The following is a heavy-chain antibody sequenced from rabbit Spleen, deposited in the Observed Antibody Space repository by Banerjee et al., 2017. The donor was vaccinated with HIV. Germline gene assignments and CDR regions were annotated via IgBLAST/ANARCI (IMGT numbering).Heavy chain of an antibody. CDR2: IFTGSSGTT. Sequence: QSLEESGGDLVKPGASLTLTCTASGFSFSGRYWISWVPQAPEKGLEWIADIFTGSSGTTYYASWARGRFTGSKTSSTTVTLQMTSLTAADTATYFCTRDDGSGHYIDGYFNLWGPGTLVTVS. J-gene: IGHJ4*01. CDR1: GFSFSGRYW. D-gene: IGHD1-1*01. V-gene: IGHV1S40*01. CDR3: TRDDGSGHYIDGYFNL.